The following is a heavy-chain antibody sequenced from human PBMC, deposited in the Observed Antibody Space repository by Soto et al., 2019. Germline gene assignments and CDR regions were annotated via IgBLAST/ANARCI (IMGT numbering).Heavy chain of an antibody. J-gene: IGHJ6*02. Sequence: SETLSLTCAVSGDSVRSSNWWTWVRQSPGKGLEWSGEIYHLGGTNYNPSLKSRVTISVDMAKNQVSLKLSSVTAADTAVYYCATMKKPRGYYYGLNVWGQGTTVTVSS. CDR3: ATMKKPRGYYYGLNV. CDR1: GDSVRSSNW. V-gene: IGHV4-4*02. CDR2: IYHLGGT.